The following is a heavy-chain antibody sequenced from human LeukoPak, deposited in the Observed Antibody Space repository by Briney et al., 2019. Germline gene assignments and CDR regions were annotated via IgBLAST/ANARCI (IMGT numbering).Heavy chain of an antibody. D-gene: IGHD3-22*01. Sequence: SSETLSLTCAVYGGSFSGYYWSWIRQPPGKGLEWIGEINHSGSTNYNPSLKSRVTISVDTSKNQFSLKLSSVTAADTAVYYCARGVPYYYDSSGYFHNWFDPWGQGTLVTVSS. J-gene: IGHJ5*02. CDR1: GGSFSGYY. CDR2: INHSGST. V-gene: IGHV4-34*01. CDR3: ARGVPYYYDSSGYFHNWFDP.